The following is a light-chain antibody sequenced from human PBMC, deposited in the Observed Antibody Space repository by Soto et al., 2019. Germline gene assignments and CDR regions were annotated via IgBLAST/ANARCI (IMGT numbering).Light chain of an antibody. J-gene: IGLJ1*01. V-gene: IGLV2-14*01. Sequence: QLVLTQPASVSGSPGQSVTISCTGTSSDVGGYDFVSWYQQHPGKAPKLMIYEVSNRPSGVSSRFSGSKSGNTASLTISGLQAEDEADYYCSSFRSGSTLFGTGTKVTVL. CDR3: SSFRSGSTL. CDR2: EVS. CDR1: SSDVGGYDF.